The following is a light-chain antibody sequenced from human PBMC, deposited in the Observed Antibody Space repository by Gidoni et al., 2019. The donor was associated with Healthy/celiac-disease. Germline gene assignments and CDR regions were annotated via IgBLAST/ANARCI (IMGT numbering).Light chain of an antibody. Sequence: EIVLTQSPGTLSVSPGERATLPCRASQSVSSSYLAWYQQKPGQAPRLLIYGASSRATGIPDRFSGSGSGTDFTLTISRLEPEDFAVYYCQQYGGTFGPGTKVDIK. V-gene: IGKV3-20*01. CDR2: GAS. CDR3: QQYGGT. J-gene: IGKJ3*01. CDR1: QSVSSSY.